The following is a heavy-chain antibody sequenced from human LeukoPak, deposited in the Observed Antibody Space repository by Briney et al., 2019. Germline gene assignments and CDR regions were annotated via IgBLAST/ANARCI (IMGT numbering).Heavy chain of an antibody. V-gene: IGHV3-23*01. J-gene: IGHJ4*02. Sequence: GGSLRLSCAASGFTFSSYAMSWVRQAPGKGLEWVSAISGSGGSTYYADSVKGRFTISRDNSKNTLYLQMNSLRAEDTAVYYCAKSPTRGFGELYPFDYWGQGTLVTVSS. D-gene: IGHD3-10*01. CDR1: GFTFSSYA. CDR3: AKSPTRGFGELYPFDY. CDR2: ISGSGGST.